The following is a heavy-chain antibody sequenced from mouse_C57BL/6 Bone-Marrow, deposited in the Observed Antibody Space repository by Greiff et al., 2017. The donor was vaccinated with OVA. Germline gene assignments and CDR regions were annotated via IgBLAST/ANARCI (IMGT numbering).Heavy chain of an antibody. CDR3: ARGYGSSCYWYFDV. CDR1: GYTFTDYY. D-gene: IGHD1-1*01. CDR2: INPYNGGT. J-gene: IGHJ1*03. V-gene: IGHV1-19*01. Sequence: EVQLQQSGPVLVKPGASVKMSCKASGYTFTDYYMNWVKQSHGKSLEWIGVINPYNGGTSYNQKFKGKATLTVDKSSSTAYMELNSLTSEDSADYYGARGYGSSCYWYFDVWGTGTTVTVSS.